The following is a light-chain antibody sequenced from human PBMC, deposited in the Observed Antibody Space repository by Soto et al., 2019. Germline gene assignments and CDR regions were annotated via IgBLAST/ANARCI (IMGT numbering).Light chain of an antibody. CDR1: QGISSY. V-gene: IGKV1-9*01. J-gene: IGKJ4*01. Sequence: DIQMTQSPSTLSASVGDRVTITCRASQGISSYLAWYQQKPGKAPKLLIYAASTLQSVVPSRFSVSGSWTEFTLTISSLQPEDFATYYCQQLNSYPLTFGGGTKVDI. CDR2: AAS. CDR3: QQLNSYPLT.